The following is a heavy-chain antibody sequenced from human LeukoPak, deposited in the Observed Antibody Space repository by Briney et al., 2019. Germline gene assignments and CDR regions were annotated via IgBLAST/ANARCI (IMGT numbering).Heavy chain of an antibody. CDR3: ARDSFYYGSGRPIKYYYYMDV. CDR2: IIPIFGTA. V-gene: IGHV1-69*06. D-gene: IGHD3-10*01. Sequence: SVKVSCKASGGTFSSYAISWVRQAPGQGLEWMGGIIPIFGTANYAQKFQGRVTITADKSTSTAYMELSRLRSDDTAVYYCARDSFYYGSGRPIKYYYYMDVWGKGTTVTVSS. CDR1: GGTFSSYA. J-gene: IGHJ6*03.